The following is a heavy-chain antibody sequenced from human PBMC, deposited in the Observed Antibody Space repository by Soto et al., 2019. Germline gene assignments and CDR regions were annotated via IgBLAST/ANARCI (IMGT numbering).Heavy chain of an antibody. D-gene: IGHD6-6*01. V-gene: IGHV6-1*01. J-gene: IGHJ6*02. CDR1: GDSVSSNSAA. CDR3: ARDGDYGSSSGYYYYGMDV. CDR2: TYYRSKWYN. Sequence: PSETLSLTCAISGDSVSSNSAAWNWIRQSPSRGLEWLGRTYYRSKWYNDYAVSVKSRITINPDTSKNQFSLQLNSVTPEDTAVYYCARDGDYGSSSGYYYYGMDVWGQGTTVTVS.